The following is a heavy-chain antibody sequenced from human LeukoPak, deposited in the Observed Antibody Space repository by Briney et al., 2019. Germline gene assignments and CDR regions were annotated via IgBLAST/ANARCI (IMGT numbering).Heavy chain of an antibody. CDR1: GGSISSGGYS. D-gene: IGHD3-9*01. CDR3: ARVGYDIFTGYRFDP. CDR2: IYHSGST. J-gene: IGHJ5*02. V-gene: IGHV4-30-2*01. Sequence: SQTLSLTCAVSGGSISSGGYSWIWLRQAPGKGREWIGYIYHSGSTYYNPSLRSLITITVYRTKNPFSLKLSPVAGADTAAYYCARVGYDIFTGYRFDPWGQGTLVTVSS.